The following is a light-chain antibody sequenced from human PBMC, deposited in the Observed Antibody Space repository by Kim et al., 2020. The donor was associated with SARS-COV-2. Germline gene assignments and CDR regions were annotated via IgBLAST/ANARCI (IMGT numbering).Light chain of an antibody. CDR2: KDS. V-gene: IGLV3-27*01. CDR3: YSAADNNRV. Sequence: VSPGPTSSTTCSGDVLAKKYALWFQQKPGQAPVLVIYKDSERPSGLPERFSGSRSGTTVTLTINGAQVEDEADYYCYSAADNNRVFGGGTKLTVL. J-gene: IGLJ3*02. CDR1: VLAKKY.